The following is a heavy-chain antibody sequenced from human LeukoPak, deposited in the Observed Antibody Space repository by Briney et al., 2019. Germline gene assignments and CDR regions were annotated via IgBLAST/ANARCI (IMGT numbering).Heavy chain of an antibody. J-gene: IGHJ5*02. Sequence: SQTLSLTCAISGDSVSSNSAAWNWIRQSPSRGLEWLGRTYYRSKWYNDHAVSVKSRITINPDTSKNQFSLQLNSVTPEDTAVYYCAREGTAEAGKTNWFDPWGQGTLVTVSS. V-gene: IGHV6-1*01. CDR3: AREGTAEAGKTNWFDP. CDR1: GDSVSSNSAA. D-gene: IGHD6-13*01. CDR2: TYYRSKWYN.